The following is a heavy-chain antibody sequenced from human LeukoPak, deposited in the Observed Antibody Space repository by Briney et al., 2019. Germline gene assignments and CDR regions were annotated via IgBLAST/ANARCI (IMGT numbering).Heavy chain of an antibody. D-gene: IGHD3-3*01. CDR1: RFTFSSYW. CDR3: ARVGYDFWSGENYYDMDV. CDR2: INSDGSST. J-gene: IGHJ6*02. Sequence: GRSLRLSCAASRFTFSSYWMHWVRQAPGKGLVWVSRINSDGSSTSYADSVKGRFTISRDNAKNTLYLQMNSLRAEDTAVYYCARVGYDFWSGENYYDMDVWGQGTTVTVSS. V-gene: IGHV3-74*01.